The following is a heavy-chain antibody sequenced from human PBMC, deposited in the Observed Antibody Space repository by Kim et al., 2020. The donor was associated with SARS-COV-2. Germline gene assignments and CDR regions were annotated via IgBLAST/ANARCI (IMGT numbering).Heavy chain of an antibody. D-gene: IGHD6-6*01. V-gene: IGHV3-48*02. CDR3: ARLRCTSSVEDY. Sequence: YYADSVKGRFTISRDNAKNSLSLQMNSLRDEDTAVYYCARLRCTSSVEDYWGQGTLVTVSS. J-gene: IGHJ4*02.